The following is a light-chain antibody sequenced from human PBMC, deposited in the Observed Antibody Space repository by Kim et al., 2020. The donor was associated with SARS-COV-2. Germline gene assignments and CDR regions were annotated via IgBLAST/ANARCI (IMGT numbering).Light chain of an antibody. Sequence: LSPGERVTLSCRASQSVSSSYLACYQQKPGQAPRLLIYGASSRATGIPDRFSGSGSGTDFTLTISRLEPEDFAVYYCQQYGSSLYSFGQGTKLEI. J-gene: IGKJ2*03. V-gene: IGKV3-20*01. CDR2: GAS. CDR1: QSVSSSY. CDR3: QQYGSSLYS.